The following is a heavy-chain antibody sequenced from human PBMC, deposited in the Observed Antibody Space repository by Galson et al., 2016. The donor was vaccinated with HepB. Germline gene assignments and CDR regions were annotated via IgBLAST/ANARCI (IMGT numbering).Heavy chain of an antibody. CDR1: GLTFSGYN. J-gene: IGHJ4*02. CDR2: VYYSGST. Sequence: LRLSCAASGLTFSGYNMDWVRQPPGKGLEWIGNVYYSGSTYYNPSLKSRVTISVDTSKNQFSLKLTSVTAADTAVYYCATYLGGIVRASDYWGQGTLVTVSS. D-gene: IGHD1-26*01. CDR3: ATYLGGIVRASDY. V-gene: IGHV4-39*01.